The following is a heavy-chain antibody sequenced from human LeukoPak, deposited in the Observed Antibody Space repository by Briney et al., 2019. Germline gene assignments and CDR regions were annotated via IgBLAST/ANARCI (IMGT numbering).Heavy chain of an antibody. CDR1: GGTFSSYA. CDR3: ERDQARQWLAYNWFDP. D-gene: IGHD6-19*01. J-gene: IGHJ5*02. CDR2: IIPILGIA. Sequence: SVKVSCKASGGTFSSYAISWVRQAPGQGLEWMGRIIPILGIANYAQKFQGRVTITADKSTSTAYMELSSLRSEDTAVYYCERDQARQWLAYNWFDPWGQGTLVTVSS. V-gene: IGHV1-69*04.